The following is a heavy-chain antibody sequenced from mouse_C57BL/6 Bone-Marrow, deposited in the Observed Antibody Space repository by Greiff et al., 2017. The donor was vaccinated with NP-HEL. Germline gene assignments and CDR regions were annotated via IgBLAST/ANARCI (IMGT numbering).Heavy chain of an antibody. CDR3: ARRGTGSSSYWYFDV. CDR2: IYPGDGDT. CDR1: GYAFSSYW. Sequence: QVQLKQSGAELVKPGASVKISCKASGYAFSSYWMNWVKQRPGKGLEWIGQIYPGDGDTNYNGKFKGKATLTADKSSSTAYMQLSSLTSEDSAVYFCARRGTGSSSYWYFDVWGTGTTVTVSS. J-gene: IGHJ1*03. D-gene: IGHD1-1*01. V-gene: IGHV1-80*01.